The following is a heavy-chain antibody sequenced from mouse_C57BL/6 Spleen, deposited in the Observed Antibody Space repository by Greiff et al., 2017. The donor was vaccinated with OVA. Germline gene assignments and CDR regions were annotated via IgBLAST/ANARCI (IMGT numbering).Heavy chain of an antibody. D-gene: IGHD2-4*01. CDR2: IDPSDSYT. V-gene: IGHV1-50*01. CDR3: AREGLRNYIDY. J-gene: IGHJ2*01. CDR1: GYTFTSYW. Sequence: QVHVKQPGAELVKPGASVKLSCKASGYTFTSYWMQWVKQRPGQGLEWIGEIDPSDSYTNYNQKFKGKATLTVDTSSSTAYMQLSSLTSEDSAVYYCAREGLRNYIDYWGQGTTLTVSS.